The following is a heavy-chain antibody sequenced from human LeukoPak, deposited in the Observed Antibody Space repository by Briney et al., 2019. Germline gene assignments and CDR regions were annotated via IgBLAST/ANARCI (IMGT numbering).Heavy chain of an antibody. J-gene: IGHJ3*01. Sequence: GGSLRLSCAASGVTFSDHWFNWVRQAPGKGLEWVAKMNQDGSEKYYVGSVRGRFTISGDNAKNSVYLQMNSLRVEDTAIYYCVKLVGSVPPDGWGQGTLVTVSS. CDR1: GVTFSDHW. V-gene: IGHV3-7*01. D-gene: IGHD2-15*01. CDR2: MNQDGSEK. CDR3: VKLVGSVPPDG.